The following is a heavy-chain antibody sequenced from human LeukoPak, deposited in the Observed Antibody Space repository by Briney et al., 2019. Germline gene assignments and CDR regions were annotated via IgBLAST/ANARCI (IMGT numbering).Heavy chain of an antibody. CDR1: GGSISSYY. CDR2: IYYSGST. CDR3: ARLSQFGVLRFSYYMDV. D-gene: IGHD3-3*01. J-gene: IGHJ6*03. Sequence: SETLSLTCTVSGGSISSYYWSWIRQPPGKGLEWIGYIYYSGSTNYDPSLKSRVTISVDTSKNQFSLKLSSVTAADTAVYYCARLSQFGVLRFSYYMDVWGKGTTVTVSS. V-gene: IGHV4-59*08.